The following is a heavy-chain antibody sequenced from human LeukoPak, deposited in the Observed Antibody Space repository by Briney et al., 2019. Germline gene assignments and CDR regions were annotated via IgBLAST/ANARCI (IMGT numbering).Heavy chain of an antibody. CDR3: ARPFRGSYDWFDP. Sequence: KTSETLSLTCAVSGYSISSGYYWGWIRQTPGKGLEWIGSILHSGSTYYSPSLKSRVTISVDTSKNQFSLKLSSVTAADTAVYYCARPFRGSYDWFDPWGQGILVTVSS. CDR2: ILHSGST. CDR1: GYSISSGYY. D-gene: IGHD1-26*01. V-gene: IGHV4-38-2*01. J-gene: IGHJ5*02.